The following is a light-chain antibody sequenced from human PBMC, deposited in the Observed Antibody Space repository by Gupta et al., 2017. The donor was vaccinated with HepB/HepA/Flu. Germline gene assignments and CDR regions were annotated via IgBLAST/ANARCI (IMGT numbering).Light chain of an antibody. V-gene: IGKV4-1*01. J-gene: IGKJ2*01. CDR2: WAS. Sequence: IVMTQSPESLAVSLGESATISCRSSHSVSDISKNKHYVAWYHQKVGQPPQLLIYWASTRESGVPERFRASGSGTEFTLIIDHLQAEDAGIYFCQQFFSTETYTFGQGTRVEIK. CDR1: HSVSDISKNKHY. CDR3: QQFFSTETYT.